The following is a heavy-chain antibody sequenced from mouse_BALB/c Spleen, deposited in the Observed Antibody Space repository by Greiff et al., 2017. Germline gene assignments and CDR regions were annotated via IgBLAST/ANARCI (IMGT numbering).Heavy chain of an antibody. CDR3: ARFYYDYAWFAY. V-gene: IGHV3-2*02. J-gene: IGHJ3*01. CDR2: ISYSGST. Sequence: EVQRVESGPGLVKPSQSLSLTCTVTGYSITSDYAWNWIRQFPGNKLEWMGYISYSGSTSYNPSLKSRISITRDTSKNQFFLQLNSVTTEDTATYYCARFYYDYAWFAYWGQGTLVTVSA. CDR1: GYSITSDYA. D-gene: IGHD2-4*01.